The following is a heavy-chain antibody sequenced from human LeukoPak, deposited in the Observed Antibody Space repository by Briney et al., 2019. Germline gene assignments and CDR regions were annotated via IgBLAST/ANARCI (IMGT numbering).Heavy chain of an antibody. V-gene: IGHV1-46*01. J-gene: IGHJ4*02. D-gene: IGHD3-22*01. CDR1: GYTFTSYY. CDR2: INPSGGST. Sequence: ASVKVSCKASGYTFTSYYMHWVRQAPGQGLEWMGIINPSGGSTSYAQRFQGRVTMTRDMSTSTVYMELSSLRSEDTAVYYCASSSGYYPLDYWGQGTLVTVSS. CDR3: ASSSGYYPLDY.